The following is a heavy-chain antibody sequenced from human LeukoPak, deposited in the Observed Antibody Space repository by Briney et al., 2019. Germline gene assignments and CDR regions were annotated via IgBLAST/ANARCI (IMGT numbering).Heavy chain of an antibody. CDR3: AAAAVAVDY. V-gene: IGHV4-38-2*02. Sequence: PSETLSLTCTVSGYSISSGYYWGWIRQPPGKGLEWIGSIYHSGSTYYSPSLKSRITISVDKSKNHFSLKLTSVTAADTAIYYCAAAAVAVDYWGQGTLVTVSS. D-gene: IGHD6-19*01. J-gene: IGHJ4*02. CDR2: IYHSGST. CDR1: GYSISSGYY.